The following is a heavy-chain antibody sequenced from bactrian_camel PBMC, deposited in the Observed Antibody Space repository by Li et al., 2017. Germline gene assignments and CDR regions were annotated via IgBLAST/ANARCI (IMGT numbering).Heavy chain of an antibody. CDR3: AAAHWSGGYYSASYNY. D-gene: IGHD2*01. J-gene: IGHJ4*01. CDR1: GFTFSNYW. Sequence: HVQLVESGGGLVQPGGSLRLSCAASGFTFSNYWIYWVRQAPGKGHEWVSDINSGGGSTYYADSVKGRFTISRDNAKNTLYLQMNSLKPEDTAMYYCAAAHWSGGYYSASYNYWGQGTQVTVS. V-gene: IGHV3S1*01. CDR2: INSGGGST.